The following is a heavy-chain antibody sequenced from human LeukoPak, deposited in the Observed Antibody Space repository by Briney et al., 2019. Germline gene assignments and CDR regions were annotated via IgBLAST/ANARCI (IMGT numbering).Heavy chain of an antibody. Sequence: ASVKVSCKASGYTFTDYYMHWVRQAPGQGLEWMGWINSNSGGTNYAQKFQGWVTMTRDTSISTAYMELSRLRSDDTAVYYCARRRYGEYSSSYGGEPHHDAFDIWGQGTMVTVSS. CDR2: INSNSGGT. V-gene: IGHV1-2*04. CDR1: GYTFTDYY. D-gene: IGHD6-6*01. CDR3: ARRRYGEYSSSYGGEPHHDAFDI. J-gene: IGHJ3*02.